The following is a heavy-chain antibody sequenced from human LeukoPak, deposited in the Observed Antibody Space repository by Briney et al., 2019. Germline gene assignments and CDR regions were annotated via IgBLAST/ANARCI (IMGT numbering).Heavy chain of an antibody. V-gene: IGHV1-2*02. J-gene: IGHJ4*02. CDR1: GYTFTGYY. CDR2: IDPDSGGT. Sequence: ASVKVSCKASGYTFTGYYIYWVRQAPGQGLEWMGWIDPDSGGTNYAQKFQGRVTLTRDTSISTVYMELSRLRFDGTAVYYCARLVSYWGQGTLVTVSS. D-gene: IGHD2-8*02. CDR3: ARLVSY.